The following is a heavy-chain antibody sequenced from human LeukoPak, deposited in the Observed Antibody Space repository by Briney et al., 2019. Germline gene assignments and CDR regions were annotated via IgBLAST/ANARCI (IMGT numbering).Heavy chain of an antibody. D-gene: IGHD2-15*01. CDR3: ATGGHCSDGICFWGVDY. CDR1: GGTFSSYT. Sequence: SVKVSCKASGGTFSSYTISWVRQAPGQGLEWLGGFIPSFGSSNYAQKFRGRVTITADTSTNTAYMDLSSLRPEDTAVYYCATGGHCSDGICFWGVDYWGQGTLVTVPS. J-gene: IGHJ4*02. V-gene: IGHV1-69*06. CDR2: FIPSFGSS.